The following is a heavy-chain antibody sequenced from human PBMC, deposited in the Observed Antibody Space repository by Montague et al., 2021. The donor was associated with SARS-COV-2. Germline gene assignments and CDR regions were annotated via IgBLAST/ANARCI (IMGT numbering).Heavy chain of an antibody. Sequence: SETLSLTCAVYGGSLSGYYWSWIRQPPGKGLEWIGEINHSGSTNXNPSLKSRVTISVDTSKNQFSLKLSSVTAADTAVYYCARALVRGGDFDYWGQRTLVTVSS. CDR1: GGSLSGYY. CDR2: INHSGST. V-gene: IGHV4-34*01. CDR3: ARALVRGGDFDY. J-gene: IGHJ4*02. D-gene: IGHD3-10*01.